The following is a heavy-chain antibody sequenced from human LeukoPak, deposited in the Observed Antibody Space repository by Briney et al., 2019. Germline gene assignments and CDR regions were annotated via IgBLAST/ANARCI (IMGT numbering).Heavy chain of an antibody. D-gene: IGHD2-15*01. J-gene: IGHJ4*02. Sequence: PSETLSLTCAVYGGSLSGYYWSWIGQPPGKGLEWIGEINHSGSTNYNPSLKSRVTISVDTSKNQFSLKLSSVTAADTAVYYCARGPCSGGSCLWYFDYWGQRTLVTVSS. CDR1: GGSLSGYY. CDR3: ARGPCSGGSCLWYFDY. V-gene: IGHV4-34*01. CDR2: INHSGST.